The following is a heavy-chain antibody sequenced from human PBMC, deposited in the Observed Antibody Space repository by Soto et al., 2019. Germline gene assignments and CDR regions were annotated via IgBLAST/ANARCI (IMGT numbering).Heavy chain of an antibody. D-gene: IGHD3-22*01. V-gene: IGHV1-58*01. CDR2: TVVGSGNT. Sequence: QMQLMQSRPEVKKPGTSVKVSCKASGFTFTSSAVQWVRQARGQRLEWIGWTVVGSGNTNYAQKFQERVTITRDMSTSTASMELSSLRSEDTAVYYCAAGHDYDDSSASIDYWGQGTLVTVSS. CDR3: AAGHDYDDSSASIDY. CDR1: GFTFTSSA. J-gene: IGHJ4*02.